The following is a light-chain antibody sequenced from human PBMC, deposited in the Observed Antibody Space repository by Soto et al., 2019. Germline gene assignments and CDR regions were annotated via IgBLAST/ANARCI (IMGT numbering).Light chain of an antibody. CDR3: CSVAGTDTVV. CDR1: SSDFGNYNL. V-gene: IGLV2-23*01. J-gene: IGLJ2*01. Sequence: QSVLTQPAPVSGSPGQSITISCTGTSSDFGNYNLVSWYQQHPGKAPKLIIFGDSRRPSGVSDRFSGSKSANTASLTISGLQTEDEAEYHCCSVAGTDTVVFGGGTKLTVL. CDR2: GDS.